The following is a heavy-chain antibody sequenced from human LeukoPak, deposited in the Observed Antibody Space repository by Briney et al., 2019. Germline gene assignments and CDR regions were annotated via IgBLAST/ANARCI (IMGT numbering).Heavy chain of an antibody. J-gene: IGHJ4*02. V-gene: IGHV4-34*01. CDR2: INHSGST. D-gene: IGHD3/OR15-3a*01. Sequence: SETLSLTCAVYGGSFSGYYWSWIRQPPGKGLEWIGVINHSGSTNYNPSLKSRVTISVDTSKNQFSLKLSSETAADTAVYYCARAASGLDARPVDYWGQGTLVTVSS. CDR3: ARAASGLDARPVDY. CDR1: GGSFSGYY.